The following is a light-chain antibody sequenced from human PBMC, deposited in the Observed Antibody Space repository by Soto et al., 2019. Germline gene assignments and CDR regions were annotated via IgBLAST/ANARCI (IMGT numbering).Light chain of an antibody. CDR2: KAS. Sequence: IQMTQSPSSLSASVGDRVAITCRASQSISSYLNWYQQKPGKAPKLLIYKASTLKSGVPSRFSGSGSGTEFTLTISSLQPDDFATYYCQQYNSYSQTFGQGTKVDIK. CDR1: QSISSY. CDR3: QQYNSYSQT. V-gene: IGKV1-5*03. J-gene: IGKJ1*01.